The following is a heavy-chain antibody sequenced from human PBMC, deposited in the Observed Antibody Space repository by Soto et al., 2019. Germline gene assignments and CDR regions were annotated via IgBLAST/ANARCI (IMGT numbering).Heavy chain of an antibody. CDR1: GYTFTDYW. Sequence: DVQLEQSGSVIKKPGESLKISCKGSGYTFTDYWIGWLRQMPGKGLEWIGIIYPDDSDSRYSRAVRGQVTISADKSIAAAYLQWTSLKASDTAMYYCAIPRSCGYYDHFDDWGQGTRVIVAS. CDR3: AIPRSCGYYDHFDD. D-gene: IGHD3-22*01. CDR2: IYPDDSDS. J-gene: IGHJ4*02. V-gene: IGHV5-51*01.